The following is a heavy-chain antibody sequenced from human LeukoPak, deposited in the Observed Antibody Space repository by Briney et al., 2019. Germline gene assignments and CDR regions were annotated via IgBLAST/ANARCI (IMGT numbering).Heavy chain of an antibody. Sequence: ASVKVSCKASGYTFTGYYMHWVRQAPGQGREWMGWINPNSGGTNYAQKFQGRVTITRDTSISTAYMELSRLRSDDTAVYYCARDVVGVPAASPSWFDPWGQGTLVTVSS. CDR3: ARDVVGVPAASPSWFDP. CDR2: INPNSGGT. V-gene: IGHV1-2*02. J-gene: IGHJ5*02. D-gene: IGHD2-2*01. CDR1: GYTFTGYY.